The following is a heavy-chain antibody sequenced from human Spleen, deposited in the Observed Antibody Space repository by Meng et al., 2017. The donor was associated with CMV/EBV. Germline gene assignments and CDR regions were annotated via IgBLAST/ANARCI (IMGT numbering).Heavy chain of an antibody. CDR3: ARSITIFQIDY. J-gene: IGHJ4*02. D-gene: IGHD3-9*01. V-gene: IGHV1-18*01. CDR2: INTYNGNT. CDR1: EYSFTSYG. Sequence: ASVQVSCKAAEYSFTSYGISWVRQAPGQGLEWMGWINTYNGNTKYRQKFQGRVTMTTDTSTYTAYMELRSLRSDDTAVYYCARSITIFQIDYRGQGTLVTVSS.